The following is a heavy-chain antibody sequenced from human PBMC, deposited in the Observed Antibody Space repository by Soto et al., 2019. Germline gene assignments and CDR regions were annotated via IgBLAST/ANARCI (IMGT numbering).Heavy chain of an antibody. CDR1: GFSLSTSGVG. CDR2: IYWNDDK. J-gene: IGHJ4*02. V-gene: IGHV2-5*01. Sequence: QITLKQSGPTLVKPTQTLTLTCTFSGFSLSTSGVGVGWIRQPPGKALEWLALIYWNDDKRYSPSLKSRLTIPKDTSKNQVVLTMTNMDPVDTATYSCAHSRGVPAAIPYFDYWGQGTLVTVSS. CDR3: AHSRGVPAAIPYFDY. D-gene: IGHD2-2*02.